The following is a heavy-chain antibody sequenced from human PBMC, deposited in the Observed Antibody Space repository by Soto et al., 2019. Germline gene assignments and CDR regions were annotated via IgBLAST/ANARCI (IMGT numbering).Heavy chain of an antibody. V-gene: IGHV4-30-2*01. CDR1: GGSISSGGYS. CDR3: ARSTTARRGNWFDP. Sequence: PSETLSLTCAVSGGSISSGGYSWSWIRQPPGKGLEWIGYIYHSGSTYYNPSLKSRVTISVDRSKNQFSLKLSSVTAADTAVYYCARSTTARRGNWFDPWGQGTLVTVSS. J-gene: IGHJ5*02. D-gene: IGHD4-4*01. CDR2: IYHSGST.